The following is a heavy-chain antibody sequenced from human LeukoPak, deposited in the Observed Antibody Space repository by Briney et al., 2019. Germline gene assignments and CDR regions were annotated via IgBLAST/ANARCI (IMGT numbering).Heavy chain of an antibody. CDR1: GGSISSSSYY. Sequence: SETLSLTCTVSGGSISSSSYYWGWIRQPPGKGLEWLGSIYYSGSTYYNPSLKSRVTISVDTSKNQFSLRLSSVTAADTAVYYCARLDYYDSSGLYYFDYWGQGTLVTVSS. J-gene: IGHJ4*02. D-gene: IGHD3-22*01. CDR2: IYYSGST. CDR3: ARLDYYDSSGLYYFDY. V-gene: IGHV4-39*01.